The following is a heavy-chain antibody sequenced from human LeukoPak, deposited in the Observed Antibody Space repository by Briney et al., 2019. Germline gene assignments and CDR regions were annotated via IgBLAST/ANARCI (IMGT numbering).Heavy chain of an antibody. J-gene: IGHJ4*02. Sequence: GASLKISCKGSGYSFTSYWIGWVRQMPGKGLKWMGIIYPGDSDARYSPSFQGQVTISADKSISTAYLQWSSLKASDTAMYYCARRRDLYSGGYYPFDYWGQGTLVTVSS. CDR2: IYPGDSDA. CDR3: ARRRDLYSGGYYPFDY. CDR1: GYSFTSYW. D-gene: IGHD1-26*01. V-gene: IGHV5-51*01.